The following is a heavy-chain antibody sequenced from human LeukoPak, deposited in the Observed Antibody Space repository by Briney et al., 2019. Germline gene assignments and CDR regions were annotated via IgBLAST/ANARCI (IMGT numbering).Heavy chain of an antibody. CDR1: GGSISSSSYY. J-gene: IGHJ4*02. Sequence: PSETLSLTCTVSGGSISSSSYYWGWIRQPPGKGLEWIAKIYYSGSTYYNPSLKSRATISVDTSKNQFSLKLSSVTAADTAVYYCARGGVYCGGDCYSGLSYWGQGTLVTVSS. D-gene: IGHD2-21*02. CDR2: IYYSGST. V-gene: IGHV4-39*07. CDR3: ARGGVYCGGDCYSGLSY.